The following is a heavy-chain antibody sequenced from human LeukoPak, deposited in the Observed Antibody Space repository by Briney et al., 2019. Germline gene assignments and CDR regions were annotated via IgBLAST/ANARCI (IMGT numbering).Heavy chain of an antibody. J-gene: IGHJ3*02. CDR3: AKDISGNWNYGLAFDI. CDR1: GFTFDDYA. CDR2: ISWNSGSI. D-gene: IGHD1-7*01. V-gene: IGHV3-9*03. Sequence: GGSLRLSCAASGFTFDDYAMHWVRQAPGKGLDWVSGISWNSGSIGYADSVKGRFTISRDNAKNSLYLQMNSLGAEDMALYYCAKDISGNWNYGLAFDIWGQGTMVTVSS.